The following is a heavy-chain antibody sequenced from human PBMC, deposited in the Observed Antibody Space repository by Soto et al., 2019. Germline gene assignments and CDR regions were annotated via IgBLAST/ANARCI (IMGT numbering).Heavy chain of an antibody. CDR3: ARDAGYSNDFDP. CDR1: GGSIRGNY. V-gene: IGHV4-4*07. D-gene: IGHD6-13*01. Sequence: SETLSLTCTVSGGSIRGNYWSWIRQPAGKGLEWIGRIYKSGSTNYNPSLKSRVTMSVDTSKNQFSLRLSSVTAADTAVYYCARDAGYSNDFDPWGQGTLVTVPS. CDR2: IYKSGST. J-gene: IGHJ5*02.